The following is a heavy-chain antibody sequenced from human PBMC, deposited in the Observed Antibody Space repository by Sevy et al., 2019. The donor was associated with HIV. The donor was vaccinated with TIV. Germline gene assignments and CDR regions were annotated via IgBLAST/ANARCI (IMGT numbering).Heavy chain of an antibody. V-gene: IGHV3-53*01. CDR3: ARGDIVLGGDNYYGIDV. CDR2: IHSGGKI. Sequence: GGSLRLSCAASGFSVSSNYMSWVRQAPGKGPEWVSVIHSGGKISYADSVQGRFTISRDNSKNTLYLQMNSLRAEDTAVYYCARGDIVLGGDNYYGIDVWGQGTTVTVSS. J-gene: IGHJ6*02. D-gene: IGHD2-15*01. CDR1: GFSVSSNY.